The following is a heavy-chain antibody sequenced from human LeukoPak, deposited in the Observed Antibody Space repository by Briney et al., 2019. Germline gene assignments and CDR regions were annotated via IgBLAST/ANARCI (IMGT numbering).Heavy chain of an antibody. D-gene: IGHD6-13*01. V-gene: IGHV4-4*07. CDR1: DGSISSYY. Sequence: SETLSLTCTVSDGSISSYYWSWIRQPAGKGLEWIGRIYPSGSTNDNPSLKSGVTTSVDTSKNQFSLKLSSVTAADTAVYYCARTSSNSWSYGMDVWGQGTTVTVSS. CDR3: ARTSSNSWSYGMDV. J-gene: IGHJ6*02. CDR2: IYPSGST.